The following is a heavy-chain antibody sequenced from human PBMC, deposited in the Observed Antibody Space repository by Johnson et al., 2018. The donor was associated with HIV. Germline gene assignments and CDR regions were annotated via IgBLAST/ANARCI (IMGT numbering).Heavy chain of an antibody. D-gene: IGHD6-13*01. J-gene: IGHJ3*01. CDR3: AKDPNSSSWLRDAFDV. V-gene: IGHV3-30-3*01. CDR1: GFTFSSYA. CDR2: ISYDGSNK. Sequence: QVQLVESGGGVVQPGRSLRLSCAASGFTFSSYAMHWVRQAPGKGLEWVAVISYDGSNKYYADSVKGRFTISRDNSKNTLYLQMSSLRVEDTAVYYCAKDPNSSSWLRDAFDVWGHGTMVTVSS.